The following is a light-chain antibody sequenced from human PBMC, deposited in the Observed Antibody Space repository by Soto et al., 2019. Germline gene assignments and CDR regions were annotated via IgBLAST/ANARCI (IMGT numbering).Light chain of an antibody. CDR1: SSNIGSNT. CDR2: TNN. CDR3: ATWDDSLNGHV. V-gene: IGLV1-44*01. Sequence: QSVLTQPPSVSGTPGQRVTISCSGSSSNIGSNTVHWYQQLPGTAPKLLIHTNNQRPSGVPDRISGSRSGTSASLAISGLQSEDEADYYCATWDDSLNGHVFGTGTKLTVL. J-gene: IGLJ1*01.